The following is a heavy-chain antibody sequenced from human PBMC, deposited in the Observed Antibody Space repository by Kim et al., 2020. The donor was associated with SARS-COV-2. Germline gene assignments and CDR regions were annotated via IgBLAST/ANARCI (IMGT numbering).Heavy chain of an antibody. J-gene: IGHJ6*02. CDR3: SKGAKGYAMDV. CDR2: IKRKTDGETT. Sequence: GGSLRLSCAASGFTFTNAWMSWVRQAPGKGLEWVGRIKRKTDGETTDYAAPVKGRFTISRDDSKNTLYLQMNSLKSGDTAVYYCSKGAKGYAMDVWGQG. CDR1: GFTFTNAW. D-gene: IGHD1-26*01. V-gene: IGHV3-15*01.